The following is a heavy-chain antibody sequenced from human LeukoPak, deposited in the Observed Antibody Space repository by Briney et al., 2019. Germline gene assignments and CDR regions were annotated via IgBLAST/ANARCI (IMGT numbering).Heavy chain of an antibody. D-gene: IGHD1-26*01. CDR3: ARGRYSGSYSYFDY. J-gene: IGHJ4*02. Sequence: SETLSLTCTVSGGSISSGGYYWSWIRQHPGKGLEWIGYIYYSGSTYYNPSLKSRVTISVDTSKNQFSLKLSSVTAADTAVYYCARGRYSGSYSYFDYWGQGTLVTVSS. V-gene: IGHV4-61*08. CDR2: IYYSGST. CDR1: GGSISSGGYY.